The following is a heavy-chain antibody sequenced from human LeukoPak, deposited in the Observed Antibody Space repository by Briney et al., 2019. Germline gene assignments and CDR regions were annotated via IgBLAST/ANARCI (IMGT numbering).Heavy chain of an antibody. V-gene: IGHV1-46*01. CDR1: GYTFTSNY. CDR3: ARDQEGFDY. CDR2: IYPRDGST. J-gene: IGHJ4*02. Sequence: GASVKVSCKASGYTFTSNYIHWVRQAPGQGLEWMGTIYPRDGSTSYAQKFQGRVTVTRDTSTSTVHMELSDLRSEDTAVYYCARDQEGFDYWGQGTLVTVSS.